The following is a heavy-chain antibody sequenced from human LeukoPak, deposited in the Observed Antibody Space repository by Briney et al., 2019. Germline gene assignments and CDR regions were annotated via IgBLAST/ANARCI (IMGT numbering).Heavy chain of an antibody. CDR3: ARGDWSVGGAFDI. J-gene: IGHJ3*02. Sequence: SETLSLTCTVSGGSISSYYWSWIRQPPGKGLEWIGYIYYSGSTNYNPSLKSRVTISVDTSKNQFSLKLSSVTAADTAVYYCARGDWSVGGAFDIWGQGTMVTVSS. CDR1: GGSISSYY. V-gene: IGHV4-59*01. CDR2: IYYSGST. D-gene: IGHD3-16*01.